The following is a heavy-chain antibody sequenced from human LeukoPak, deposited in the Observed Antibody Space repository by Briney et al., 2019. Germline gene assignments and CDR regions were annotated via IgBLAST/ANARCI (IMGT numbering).Heavy chain of an antibody. CDR1: GGSISSGSYY. CDR3: ASPIDGYPT. V-gene: IGHV4-61*02. J-gene: IGHJ5*02. CDR2: IYTSGST. Sequence: SSETLSLTCTVSGGSISSGSYYWSWIRQPAGKGLEWIGRIYTSGSTNYNPSLKSRVTISVDTSNNQFSLKLSSVTAADTAVYYCASPIDGYPTWGQGTLVTVSS. D-gene: IGHD5-24*01.